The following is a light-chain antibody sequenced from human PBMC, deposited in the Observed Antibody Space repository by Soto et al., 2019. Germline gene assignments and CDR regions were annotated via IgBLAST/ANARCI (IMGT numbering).Light chain of an antibody. CDR1: SSDVGGYNY. Sequence: QSALTQPPSASGSPGQSVTISCTGTSSDVGGYNYVSWYQHHPGKAPKLMIYEVSKRPSGVPDRFSGSKSGNTASLTVSGLQAEDEADYYCSSYAGTNNFVVGNGTKVTVL. J-gene: IGLJ1*01. CDR3: SSYAGTNNFV. CDR2: EVS. V-gene: IGLV2-8*01.